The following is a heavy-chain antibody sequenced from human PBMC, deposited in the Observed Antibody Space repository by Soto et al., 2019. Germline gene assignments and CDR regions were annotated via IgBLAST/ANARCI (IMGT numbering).Heavy chain of an antibody. CDR1: GFTFGNYA. CDR2: ISGGGGNT. V-gene: IGHV3-23*01. Sequence: PGGSLRLSCEPSGFTFGNYAMTWVRQAPGKGLEGVSGISGGGGNTYYADSVKGRITISRDPSKNTVFLEMNSLRAEDTAVYYCAKGFIVVVTVLRPDDAFDVWGQGTLVTVSS. D-gene: IGHD2-21*02. CDR3: AKGFIVVVTVLRPDDAFDV. J-gene: IGHJ3*01.